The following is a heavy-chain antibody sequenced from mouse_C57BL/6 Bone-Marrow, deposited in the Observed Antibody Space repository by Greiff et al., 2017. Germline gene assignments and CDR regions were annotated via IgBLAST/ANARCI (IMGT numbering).Heavy chain of an antibody. CDR1: GYTFTSYW. J-gene: IGHJ3*01. V-gene: IGHV1-64*01. D-gene: IGHD2-4*01. CDR2: IYPSSGST. CDR3: ARYDYESFAY. Sequence: QVQLQQPGAELVKPGASVKLSCKASGYTFTSYWMHWVKQRPGQGLEWIGMIYPSSGSTYYNEKFKGKATLTVDKSSSTAYMQLSSLPSEDSAVXCCARYDYESFAYWGQGTLVTVSA.